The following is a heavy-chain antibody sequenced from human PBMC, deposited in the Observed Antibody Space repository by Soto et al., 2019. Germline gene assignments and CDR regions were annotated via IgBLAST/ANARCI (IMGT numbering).Heavy chain of an antibody. CDR2: IYHSGST. Sequence: QVQLQESGPGLVKPSGTLSLTCAVSGGSISSSNWWSWVRPPPGKGLEWIGAIYHSGSTNYNPSLKSRVTLSVDKSKNHFSLKLSSVTAADTAVYYCARGGGDFWSGYIDYWGQGTLVTVSS. V-gene: IGHV4-4*02. J-gene: IGHJ4*01. D-gene: IGHD3-3*01. CDR1: GGSISSSNW. CDR3: ARGGGDFWSGYIDY.